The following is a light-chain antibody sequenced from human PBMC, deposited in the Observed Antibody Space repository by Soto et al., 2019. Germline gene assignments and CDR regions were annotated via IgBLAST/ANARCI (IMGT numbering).Light chain of an antibody. J-gene: IGKJ5*01. Sequence: GDRVTITCQASQDISNYLNWYQQKPGKAPKLLIYDASNLETGVPSRFSGSGSGTDFTITISSLQPEDVATYYCQQLNSYPITFGQGTRLEIK. V-gene: IGKV1-33*01. CDR3: QQLNSYPIT. CDR2: DAS. CDR1: QDISNY.